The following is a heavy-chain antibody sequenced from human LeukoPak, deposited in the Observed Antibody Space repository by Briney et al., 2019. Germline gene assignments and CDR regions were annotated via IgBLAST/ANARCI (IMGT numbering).Heavy chain of an antibody. D-gene: IGHD4-23*01. CDR2: ISWNSGSI. CDR3: ARIYGGNSYYFDY. J-gene: IGHJ4*02. Sequence: PGRSLRLSCAASGFTFDDYAMHWVRQAPGKGLEWVSGISWNSGSIGCADSVKGRFTISRDNAKNSLYLQMNSLRAEDTAVYYCARIYGGNSYYFDYWGQGTLVTVSS. CDR1: GFTFDDYA. V-gene: IGHV3-9*01.